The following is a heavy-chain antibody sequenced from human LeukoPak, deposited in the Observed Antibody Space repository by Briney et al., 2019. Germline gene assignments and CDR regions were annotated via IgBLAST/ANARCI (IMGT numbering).Heavy chain of an antibody. V-gene: IGHV3-23*01. CDR2: ISGTGGTI. Sequence: GGSLRLSCAASGVTFSSYAMRWVRQAPGKGLEWVSAISGTGGTIYYADSVKGRFTISRDNSKNTLYLQMNSLRADDTAVYYCAKVASADAQARLNYWGQGTLVTVSS. J-gene: IGHJ4*02. D-gene: IGHD6-19*01. CDR3: AKVASADAQARLNY. CDR1: GVTFSSYA.